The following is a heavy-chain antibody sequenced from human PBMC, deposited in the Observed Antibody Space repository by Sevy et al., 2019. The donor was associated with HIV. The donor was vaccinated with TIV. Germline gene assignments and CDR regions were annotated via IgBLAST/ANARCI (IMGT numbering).Heavy chain of an antibody. D-gene: IGHD3-9*01. CDR2: ISYDGTIK. CDR1: GFTFGSYG. V-gene: IGHV3-30*18. CDR3: AKEGYDILTGFEPGNFDS. J-gene: IGHJ4*02. Sequence: GGSLRLSCAASGFTFGSYGMHWVRQAPGKGLEWVAVISYDGTIKSYADSGRGRFSISRDNADGTLYLLMDSLGAEDTAVYYCAKEGYDILTGFEPGNFDSWGQGTLVTVSS.